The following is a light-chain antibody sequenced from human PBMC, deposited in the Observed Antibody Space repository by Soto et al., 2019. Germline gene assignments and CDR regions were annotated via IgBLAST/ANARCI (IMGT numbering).Light chain of an antibody. CDR2: AAS. Sequence: DIQMTQSPSSLSASVGDRVTITCRASQGISNYLVWYQQKPGKVPKLLIYAASTLQSGVPSRFSGSGSGTDFTLTMISLQPEDVATYYCQNYNGAPWTFGQGTKVEIK. J-gene: IGKJ1*01. CDR1: QGISNY. CDR3: QNYNGAPWT. V-gene: IGKV1-27*01.